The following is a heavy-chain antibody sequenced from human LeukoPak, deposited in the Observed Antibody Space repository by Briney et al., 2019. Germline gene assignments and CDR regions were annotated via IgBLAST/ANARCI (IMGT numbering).Heavy chain of an antibody. J-gene: IGHJ5*02. CDR2: IYTSGST. D-gene: IGHD2-2*01. Sequence: SQTLSLTCTVSGGSISSGSYYWSWIRQPAGKGLEWIGRIYTSGSTNYNPSLKSRVTISVDTSKNQFSLKLSSVTAADTAVYYCAREIVVVPAANDLNWFDPWGQGTLVTVSS. CDR1: GGSISSGSYY. CDR3: AREIVVVPAANDLNWFDP. V-gene: IGHV4-61*02.